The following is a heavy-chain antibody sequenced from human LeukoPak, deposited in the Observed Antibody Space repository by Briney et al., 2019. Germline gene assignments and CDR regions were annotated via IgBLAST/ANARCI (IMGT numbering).Heavy chain of an antibody. D-gene: IGHD6-13*01. Sequence: GGSLRLSRAPSGFTFSNYRMNGVRQAPPKGLAWVSSISSSSSYINSADSVKGRFTLPRDNAKISLYLQMNSLRSEDTAVYYCASGSSSCHYYCDYWGQGTLVTVSS. CDR2: ISSSSSYI. J-gene: IGHJ4*02. CDR1: GFTFSNYR. V-gene: IGHV3-21*01. CDR3: ASGSSSCHYYCDY.